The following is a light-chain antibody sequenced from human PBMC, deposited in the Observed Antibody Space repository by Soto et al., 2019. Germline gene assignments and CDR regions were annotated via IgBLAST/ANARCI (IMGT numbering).Light chain of an antibody. CDR2: KAS. CDR3: QQYDSYSWT. CDR1: QGISSW. Sequence: DIQMTQSPSSVSASVGDRVTISCRASQGISSWLAWYQQKPGKAPNLLIYKASTLASGVPSRFSGSGSGTELILTISSLQPDDFATYYCQQYDSYSWTFGQGTKVDIK. V-gene: IGKV1-5*03. J-gene: IGKJ1*01.